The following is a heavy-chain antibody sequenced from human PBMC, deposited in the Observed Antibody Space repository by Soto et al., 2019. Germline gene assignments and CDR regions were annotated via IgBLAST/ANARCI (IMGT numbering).Heavy chain of an antibody. V-gene: IGHV4-30-4*01. CDR3: AKGKETGYRGAFDS. CDR1: GGSISSGDYY. CDR2: IYYSGST. D-gene: IGHD5-12*01. J-gene: IGHJ4*02. Sequence: NPSETLSLTCTVSGGSISSGDYYWSWIRQPPGKGLEWIGYIYYSGSTYYNPSLKSRVTISVDTSKNQFSLKLSSVTAADTAVYYCAKGKETGYRGAFDSWGQGAPVTVSS.